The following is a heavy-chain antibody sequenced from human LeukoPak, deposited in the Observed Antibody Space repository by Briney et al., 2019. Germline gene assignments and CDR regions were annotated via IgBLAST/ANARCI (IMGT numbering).Heavy chain of an antibody. Sequence: SGPTLVNPTQTLTLTCTFSGFSLGTSGVGVGWIRQPPGKALEWLALIYWDDDKRYSPSLKSRLTITKDTSKNQVVLTMTNMDPVDTATYYCAHRRRVRYFDWLSRSDAFDIWGQGTMVTVSS. CDR1: GFSLGTSGVG. V-gene: IGHV2-5*02. J-gene: IGHJ3*02. CDR3: AHRRRVRYFDWLSRSDAFDI. CDR2: IYWDDDK. D-gene: IGHD3-9*01.